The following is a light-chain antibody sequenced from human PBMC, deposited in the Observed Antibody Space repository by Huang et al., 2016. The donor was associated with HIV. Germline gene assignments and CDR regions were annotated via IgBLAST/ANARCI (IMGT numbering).Light chain of an antibody. CDR2: LGS. Sequence: DIILTQSPLSLSVTPGEPASISCRSSQSLLHSYGYNFLPWYVQKPGQSPQLLISLGSDRASGVPDRFTGSGSGTDFTLEISNVEAEDVGIYYCMQSLQTPYTFGPGTKVDF. V-gene: IGKV2-28*01. J-gene: IGKJ3*01. CDR1: QSLLHSYGYNF. CDR3: MQSLQTPYT.